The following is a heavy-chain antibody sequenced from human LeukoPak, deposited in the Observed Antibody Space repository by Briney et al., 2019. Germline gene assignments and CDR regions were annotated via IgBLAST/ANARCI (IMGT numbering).Heavy chain of an antibody. CDR1: GGSTSGGNYY. CDR3: ARLGAGPTYYDFWSGYSSFYFDY. V-gene: IGHV4-39*02. CDR2: ISSSGNT. D-gene: IGHD3-3*01. J-gene: IGHJ4*02. Sequence: MPSETLSLTCIVSGGSTSGGNYYWGWIRRPPGKGLEWIGGISSSGNTYYNPSLKSRITISVDTSKNHFSLKLSSVTAADTAVYYCARLGAGPTYYDFWSGYSSFYFDYWGQGTLVTVSS.